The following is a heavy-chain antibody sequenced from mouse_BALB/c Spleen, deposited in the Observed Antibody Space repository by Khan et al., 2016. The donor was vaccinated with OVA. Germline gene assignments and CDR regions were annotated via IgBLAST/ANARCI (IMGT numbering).Heavy chain of an antibody. CDR1: GISITSGNYR. D-gene: IGHD1-1*01. J-gene: IGHJ1*01. Sequence: EVQLVESGPGLVKPSQTVSLTCTVTGISITSGNYRWSWIRQFPGNKLEWIGNIYYSGTVTYNPSLTSRTTITRATSKNQFFLEMNSLTAEDTATYYFGRDYGSLYWFFDVWGAGTTVTVSS. CDR3: GRDYGSLYWFFDV. CDR2: IYYSGTV. V-gene: IGHV3-5*02.